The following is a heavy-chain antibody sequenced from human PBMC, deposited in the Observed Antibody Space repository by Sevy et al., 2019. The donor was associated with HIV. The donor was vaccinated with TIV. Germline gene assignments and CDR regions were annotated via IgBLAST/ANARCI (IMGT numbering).Heavy chain of an antibody. Sequence: QSQTLSLTCAISGDSVSSNSDAWNWIRQSPSRGLEWLGRTYYRSKWYNDYAVSVKSRITINPDTSKNQFSLQLNSVTPEDTAVYYCARNPPYCSSTSCHFDYWGQGTLVTVSS. J-gene: IGHJ4*02. V-gene: IGHV6-1*01. CDR3: ARNPPYCSSTSCHFDY. CDR2: TYYRSKWYN. D-gene: IGHD2-2*01. CDR1: GDSVSSNSDA.